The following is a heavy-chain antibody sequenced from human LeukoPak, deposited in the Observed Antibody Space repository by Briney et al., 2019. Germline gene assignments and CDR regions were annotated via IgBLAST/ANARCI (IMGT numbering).Heavy chain of an antibody. CDR2: ISVSTTIR. J-gene: IGHJ3*02. CDR3: AKDKRRNWNYEGAFDI. V-gene: IGHV3-48*04. D-gene: IGHD1-7*01. Sequence: GSLRLSCAASGFTFSRYSMNWVRQAPGKGLEWVSYISVSTTIRYYADSVKGRFTISRDNAKNSLYLQMNSLRAEDMALYYCAKDKRRNWNYEGAFDIWGQGTMVTVSS. CDR1: GFTFSRYS.